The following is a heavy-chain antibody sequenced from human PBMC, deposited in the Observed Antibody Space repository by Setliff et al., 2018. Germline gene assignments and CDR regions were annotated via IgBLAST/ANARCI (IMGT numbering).Heavy chain of an antibody. CDR3: ARAPRIAAAGTWSAGYGMDV. J-gene: IGHJ6*02. D-gene: IGHD6-13*01. Sequence: TLSLTCAVSGGSISSGGYSWSWIRQPPGKGLEWIGYIYHSGSTYYNPSLKSRVTISVDRSKNQFSLKLSSVTAADTAVYYCARAPRIAAAGTWSAGYGMDVWGQGTTVTVSS. CDR2: IYHSGST. CDR1: GGSISSGGYS. V-gene: IGHV4-30-2*01.